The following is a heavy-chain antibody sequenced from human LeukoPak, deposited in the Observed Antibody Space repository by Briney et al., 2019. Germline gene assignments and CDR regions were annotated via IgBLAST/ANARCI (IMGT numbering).Heavy chain of an antibody. J-gene: IGHJ6*03. CDR2: IYHSGST. CDR1: GYSISSGYY. Sequence: TSETLSLTCTVSGYSISSGYYWGWIRQPPGKGLEWIGSIYHSGSTYYNPSLKSRVTMSVDTSKNQFSLKLSSVTAADTAVYYCARDRRELLWFGELLKNYYYYYMDVWGKGTTVTISS. D-gene: IGHD3-10*01. V-gene: IGHV4-38-2*02. CDR3: ARDRRELLWFGELLKNYYYYYMDV.